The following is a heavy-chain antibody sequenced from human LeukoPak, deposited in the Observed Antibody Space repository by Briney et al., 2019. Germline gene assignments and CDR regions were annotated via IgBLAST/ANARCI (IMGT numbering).Heavy chain of an antibody. CDR2: INPSGTST. V-gene: IGHV1-46*01. Sequence: GASVKVSCKASGYTFTNYYMHWVRLAPGQGLEWMGIINPSGTSTSYAQKFQGRVIMTRDTSTSTVYMELSSLRSEDTAVYYCARENGAYCGGDCFPDYFDFWGQGTLVTVSS. D-gene: IGHD2-21*02. J-gene: IGHJ4*02. CDR1: GYTFTNYY. CDR3: ARENGAYCGGDCFPDYFDF.